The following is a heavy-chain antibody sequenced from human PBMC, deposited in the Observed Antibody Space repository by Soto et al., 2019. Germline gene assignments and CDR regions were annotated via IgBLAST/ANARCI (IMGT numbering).Heavy chain of an antibody. Sequence: GSGPTLVNPTQTLTLTCTFSGFSLSSSGMCVTWIRQPPGKALEWLARIDWNDDKHYSTSLKTRLTISKDTSKNQVVLTMTNVDPADTATYYCARIDTIYSSSSALPDYWGQGTLVTVSS. CDR3: ARIDTIYSSSSALPDY. J-gene: IGHJ4*02. CDR2: IDWNDDK. CDR1: GFSLSSSGMC. V-gene: IGHV2-70*11. D-gene: IGHD6-6*01.